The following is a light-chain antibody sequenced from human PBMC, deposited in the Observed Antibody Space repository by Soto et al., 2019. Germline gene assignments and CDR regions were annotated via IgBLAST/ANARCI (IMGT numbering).Light chain of an antibody. J-gene: IGLJ1*01. CDR2: EVS. Sequence: QSALTQPASVSGSPGQSITISCTGTSSDVGGYKYVSWYQHHPGKAPKLMIYEVSNRPSGVSNRFSGSKSGNTASLTISGLQAEDEADYYCSSYTSSSPGVFGTGTKLTVL. CDR1: SSDVGGYKY. V-gene: IGLV2-14*01. CDR3: SSYTSSSPGV.